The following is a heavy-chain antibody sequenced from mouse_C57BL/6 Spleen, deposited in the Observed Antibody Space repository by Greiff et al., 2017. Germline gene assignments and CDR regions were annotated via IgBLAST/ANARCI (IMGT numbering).Heavy chain of an antibody. CDR3: ARDDYYGSSYAMDY. D-gene: IGHD1-1*01. V-gene: IGHV5-4*01. Sequence: EVKLVESGGGLVKPGGSLKLSCAASGFTFSSYAMSWVRQTPEKRLEWVATISDGGSYTYYPDNVKGRFTISRDTAKNTPYLQMSQLKSEDTAMYYCARDDYYGSSYAMDYWGQGTSVTVSS. CDR2: ISDGGSYT. J-gene: IGHJ4*01. CDR1: GFTFSSYA.